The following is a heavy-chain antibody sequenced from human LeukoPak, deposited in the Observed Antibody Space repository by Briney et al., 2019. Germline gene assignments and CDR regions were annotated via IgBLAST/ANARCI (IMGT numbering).Heavy chain of an antibody. CDR2: IIPIFGTA. CDR1: GGTFSSYA. CDR3: ARVDDRGHYYDSSGPRKLFDY. Sequence: SVKVSCKASGGTFSSYAISWVRQAPGQGLEWMGGIIPIFGTANYAQKFQGRVTMTRDTSIRTAYMELSRLRSDDTAVYYRARVDDRGHYYDSSGPRKLFDYWGQGTLVTVSS. V-gene: IGHV1-69*05. J-gene: IGHJ4*02. D-gene: IGHD3-22*01.